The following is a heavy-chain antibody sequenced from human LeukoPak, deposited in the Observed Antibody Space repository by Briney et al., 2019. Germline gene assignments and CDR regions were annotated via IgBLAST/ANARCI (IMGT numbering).Heavy chain of an antibody. D-gene: IGHD6-19*01. J-gene: IGHJ3*02. CDR3: ARGAVAVRNAFDI. V-gene: IGHV6-1*01. Sequence: SQTLSLTCAISGDSVSSNSAAWNWIRQSPSRGLEWLGGTYYSSKWYNDYAVSVKSRITINPDTSKNQFTLQLSSVTPEDTAVYYCARGAVAVRNAFDIWGQGTRVTVSS. CDR2: TYYSSKWYN. CDR1: GDSVSSNSAA.